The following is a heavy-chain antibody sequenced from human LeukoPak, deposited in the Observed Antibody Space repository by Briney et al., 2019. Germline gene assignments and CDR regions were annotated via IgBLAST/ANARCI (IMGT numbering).Heavy chain of an antibody. CDR3: ACLRGPSDY. CDR1: GFTFSSYG. V-gene: IGHV3-23*01. CDR2: ISGSGGTT. D-gene: IGHD4-17*01. Sequence: HPGGSLRLSCAASGFTFSSYGMSWVRQAPGKGLEWVSAISGSGGTTYYADSVRGRFTISRDNTKNSLYLQMDSLTADDTAVYFCACLRGPSDYWGQGTLVTVSS. J-gene: IGHJ4*02.